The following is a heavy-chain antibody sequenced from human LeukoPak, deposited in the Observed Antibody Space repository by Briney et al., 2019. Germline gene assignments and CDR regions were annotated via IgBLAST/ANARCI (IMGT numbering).Heavy chain of an antibody. Sequence: PGGSLRLSCAASGFTFSDYYMSWIRQAPGKGLEWVSYISSSSSYIYYADSVKGRFTISRDNAKNSLYLQMNSLRAEDTAVYYCARDRGYGGNSVPYYFDYWGQGTLVTVSS. CDR2: ISSSSSYI. V-gene: IGHV3-11*06. CDR1: GFTFSDYY. D-gene: IGHD4-23*01. CDR3: ARDRGYGGNSVPYYFDY. J-gene: IGHJ4*02.